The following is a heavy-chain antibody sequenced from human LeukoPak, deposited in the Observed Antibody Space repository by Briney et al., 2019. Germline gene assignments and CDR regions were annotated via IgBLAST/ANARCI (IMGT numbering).Heavy chain of an antibody. V-gene: IGHV1-69*01. CDR2: IIPIFGTA. CDR3: ARSGKWVVTAQNWFDP. Sequence: SVKVSCKASGGTFSSYAISWVRQAPGQGLEWMGGIIPIFGTANYAQKFQGRVTITADESTSTAYMELSSLRSEDTAVYYCARSGKWVVTAQNWFDPWDQGTLVTVSS. J-gene: IGHJ5*02. CDR1: GGTFSSYA. D-gene: IGHD2-21*02.